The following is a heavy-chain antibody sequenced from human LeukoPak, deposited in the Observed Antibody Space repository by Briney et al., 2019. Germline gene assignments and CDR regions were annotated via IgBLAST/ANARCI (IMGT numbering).Heavy chain of an antibody. V-gene: IGHV4-34*01. CDR3: ARVIQRYDYVWGSYPYGMDV. CDR2: INHSGST. CDR1: GGSFSGYY. D-gene: IGHD3-16*02. J-gene: IGHJ6*02. Sequence: SETLSLTCAVYGGSFSGYYWSWIRQPPGKGLEWIGEINHSGSTNYNPSLKSRVTISVDTSKNQFSLKLSSVTAADTAVYYCARVIQRYDYVWGSYPYGMDVWGQGTTVTVSS.